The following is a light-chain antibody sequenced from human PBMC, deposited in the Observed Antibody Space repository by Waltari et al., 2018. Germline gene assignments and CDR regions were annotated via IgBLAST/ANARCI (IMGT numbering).Light chain of an antibody. CDR2: DED. Sequence: NFMLTQPHSVSESPGKTLTISCTRSGGSIANHYVQWYQQRPGSAPTTLIYDEDQRPSGVPDRFSGSIDSSSNSASLTISGLKTEDEADYYCQSYDTSYVFGSGTTVTVL. CDR3: QSYDTSYV. V-gene: IGLV6-57*04. CDR1: GGSIANHY. J-gene: IGLJ1*01.